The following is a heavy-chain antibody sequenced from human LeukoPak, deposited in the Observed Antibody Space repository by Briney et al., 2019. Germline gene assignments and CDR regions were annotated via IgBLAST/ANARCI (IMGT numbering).Heavy chain of an antibody. J-gene: IGHJ3*02. D-gene: IGHD3-22*01. CDR2: TYLGDSDT. Sequence: GESLKISCKGSGYNFTNYWIGWVRQMPGKGLECMGITYLGDSDTRYSPSFQGQVTISADKSFSTAYLQWSSLKASDTAMYYCARPDDLYYDSSGYYFLGAFDIWGQGTMVTVSS. CDR1: GYNFTNYW. V-gene: IGHV5-51*01. CDR3: ARPDDLYYDSSGYYFLGAFDI.